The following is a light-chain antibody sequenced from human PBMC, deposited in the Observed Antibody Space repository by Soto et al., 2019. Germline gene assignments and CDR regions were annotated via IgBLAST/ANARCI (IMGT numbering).Light chain of an antibody. CDR3: QKYNRAALT. CDR2: AAS. Sequence: DIQMTQSPSSLSASVGDRVTITCRASQCISNYLALYQHKPGKVPKLLSYAASTLQSVVPSRFSGSGSGTDFTLTISSLQPEDVATYYCQKYNRAALTFGGGTKVEIK. CDR1: QCISNY. V-gene: IGKV1-27*01. J-gene: IGKJ4*01.